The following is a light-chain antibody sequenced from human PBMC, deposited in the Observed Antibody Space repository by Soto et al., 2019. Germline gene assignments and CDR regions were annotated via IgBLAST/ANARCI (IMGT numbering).Light chain of an antibody. CDR1: QSVSSSY. V-gene: IGKV3-20*01. CDR3: QQYGSSPKLT. J-gene: IGKJ4*01. CDR2: GAS. Sequence: EIVVTQSPGTLSLSPGERATLSCRASQSVSSSYLAWYQQKPGQAPRLLIYGASSRATGIPDRFSGSGSGTDFTLTISRLEPEDFAVYYCQQYGSSPKLTFGGGTKVDI.